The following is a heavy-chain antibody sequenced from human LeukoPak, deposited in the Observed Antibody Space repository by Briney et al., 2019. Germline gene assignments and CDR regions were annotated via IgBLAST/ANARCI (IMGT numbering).Heavy chain of an antibody. J-gene: IGHJ4*02. Sequence: PGGSLRLSCTVSGFTVSSNYMTWVRQAPGKGLQWVSIIYSGGTTYYADSVKGRFTISRDNSKNTLYLQMNSLRAEDTAVYYCAKDRGYYDSSGWLDYWGQGTLVTVSS. D-gene: IGHD3-22*01. CDR3: AKDRGYYDSSGWLDY. CDR1: GFTVSSNY. V-gene: IGHV3-53*01. CDR2: IYSGGTT.